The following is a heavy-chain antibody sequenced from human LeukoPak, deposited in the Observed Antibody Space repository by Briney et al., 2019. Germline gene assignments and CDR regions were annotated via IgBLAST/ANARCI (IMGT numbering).Heavy chain of an antibody. Sequence: GESLKISCKGSGYSITSYWIGWVRQMPGKGLEWMGIIYPGDSDIRYSPSFQGQVTISADKSISTAYLQWSSLKASDTAMYYCARQEYCSGGSCYTWFDPGAREPWSPSPQ. CDR2: IYPGDSDI. CDR1: GYSITSYW. D-gene: IGHD2-15*01. CDR3: ARQEYCSGGSCYTWFDP. J-gene: IGHJ5*02. V-gene: IGHV5-51*01.